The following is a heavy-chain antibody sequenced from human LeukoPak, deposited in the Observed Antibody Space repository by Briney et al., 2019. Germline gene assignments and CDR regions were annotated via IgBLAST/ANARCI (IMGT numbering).Heavy chain of an antibody. CDR2: IYHSGST. V-gene: IGHV4-38-2*02. D-gene: IGHD2-2*01. J-gene: IGHJ4*02. CDR1: GYSISSGYY. Sequence: TSETLSLTCTVSGYSISSGYYWGWIRQPPGKGLEWIGSIYHSGSTYYNPSLKSRVTISVDTSKNQFSLKLSSVTAADTAVYYCARVFPKRYCSSTSCPRSPFDYWGQGTLVTDSS. CDR3: ARVFPKRYCSSTSCPRSPFDY.